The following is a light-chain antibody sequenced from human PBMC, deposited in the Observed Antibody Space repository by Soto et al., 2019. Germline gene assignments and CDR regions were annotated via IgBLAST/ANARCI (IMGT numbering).Light chain of an antibody. V-gene: IGKV1-39*01. CDR2: DAS. Sequence: DIQMTQSPSSLSASLGDRITITCRASQSISSYLNWYQQKPGKAPKLLIHDASSLQSGVRSRFSGGGSGTHFPLTISSLQPEDFATYYCQQSYSSPPLTFGQGTRLDVK. J-gene: IGKJ5*01. CDR1: QSISSY. CDR3: QQSYSSPPLT.